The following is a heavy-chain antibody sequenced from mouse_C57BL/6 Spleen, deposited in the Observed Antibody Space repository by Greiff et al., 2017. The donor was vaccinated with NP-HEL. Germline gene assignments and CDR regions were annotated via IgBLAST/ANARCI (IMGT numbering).Heavy chain of an antibody. V-gene: IGHV1-19*01. CDR1: GYTFTDYY. D-gene: IGHD2-4*01. J-gene: IGHJ2*01. Sequence: EVQLQQSGPVLVKPGASVKMSCKASGYTFTDYYMNWVKQSHGKSLEWIGVINPYNGGTSYNQKFKGKATLTVDKSSSTAYMELNSLSSEDSAVYYCARCDYDGGYYFDYWGQGTTLTVAS. CDR3: ARCDYDGGYYFDY. CDR2: INPYNGGT.